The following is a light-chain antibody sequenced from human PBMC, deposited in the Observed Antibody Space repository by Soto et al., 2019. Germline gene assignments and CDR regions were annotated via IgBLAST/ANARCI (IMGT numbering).Light chain of an antibody. V-gene: IGKV3D-15*01. J-gene: IGKJ1*01. Sequence: EIVLTQSPATLSLSPGERATLSCRASQSLSSNFLAWYQQTPGQAPRLLIYDSSTRATGFPARFTGSGSGTEFNLTITSLQSEDSAVYYGPEYNTWPWTFGQGTKVDI. CDR3: PEYNTWPWT. CDR2: DSS. CDR1: QSLSSN.